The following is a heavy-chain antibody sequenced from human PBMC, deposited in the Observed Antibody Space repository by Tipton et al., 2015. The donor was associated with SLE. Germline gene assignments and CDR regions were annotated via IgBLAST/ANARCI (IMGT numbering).Heavy chain of an antibody. Sequence: QLVQSGAEVKKPGESLKISCKGSGYSFTSYWIGWVRQMPGKGLEWMGIIYAGDSDTRYSPSFEGQVTMSVDKSISTAYLQWSSLKASDTAMYYCVREGIAAPGTGYYFDFWGQGILLTVSS. D-gene: IGHD6-13*01. CDR1: GYSFTSYW. J-gene: IGHJ4*02. CDR3: VREGIAAPGTGYYFDF. V-gene: IGHV5-51*03. CDR2: IYAGDSDT.